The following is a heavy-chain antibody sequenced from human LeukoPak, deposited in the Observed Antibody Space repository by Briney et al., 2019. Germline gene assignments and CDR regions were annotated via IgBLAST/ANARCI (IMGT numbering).Heavy chain of an antibody. CDR3: ARGYNYGMDV. J-gene: IGHJ6*02. V-gene: IGHV6-1*01. CDR2: TSYRSKWYN. CDR1: GGSVSSNSAS. Sequence: SQTLSLTCVISGGSVSSNSASWSWIRQSPSRGLEWLGKTSYRSKWYNDYALSVKSRITINPDTSKNQFSLQLNSVTPEDTAVYYCARGYNYGMDVWGHGTTVTVSS.